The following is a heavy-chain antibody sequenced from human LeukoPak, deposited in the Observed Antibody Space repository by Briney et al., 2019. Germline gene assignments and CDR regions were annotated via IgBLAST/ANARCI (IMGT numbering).Heavy chain of an antibody. CDR1: GFTFSSYG. V-gene: IGHV3-33*01. CDR3: ARDTPSSNFDY. J-gene: IGHJ4*02. Sequence: PGRSLRLSCAASGFTFSSYGMHWVRQAPGKGLEWVAVIWYDGSNKYYANSVKGRFTISRDNSKNTLYLQMNSLRAEDTAVYYCARDTPSSNFDYWGQGTLVTVSS. CDR2: IWYDGSNK.